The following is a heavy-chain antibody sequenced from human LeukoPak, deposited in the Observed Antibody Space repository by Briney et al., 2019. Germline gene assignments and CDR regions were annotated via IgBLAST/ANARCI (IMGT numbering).Heavy chain of an antibody. CDR1: GFTFSSYG. Sequence: PGRSLRLSCAASGFTFSSYGMHWVRQAPGKGLEWVAVISCDGSNKYYADSVKGRFTISRDNSKNTLHLQMNSLRAEDTAVYYCAKVTMVRGVTQSGDYWGQGTLVTVSS. CDR2: ISCDGSNK. V-gene: IGHV3-30*18. J-gene: IGHJ4*02. CDR3: AKVTMVRGVTQSGDY. D-gene: IGHD3-10*01.